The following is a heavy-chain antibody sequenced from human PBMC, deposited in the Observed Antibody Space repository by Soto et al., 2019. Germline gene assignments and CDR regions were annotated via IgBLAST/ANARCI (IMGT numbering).Heavy chain of an antibody. D-gene: IGHD6-19*01. CDR2: ISWNSGSI. CDR3: VKDIHEQWLVSHFEY. Sequence: EVQLVESGGGLVQPGRSLRLSCVASGFTFDSYAMHWVRQAPGKGLEWVSGISWNSGSIGYEDSVKGRFTISRDNAQISLYLEMNSLRVEDTAFYYCVKDIHEQWLVSHFEYWGQGALVTVSS. J-gene: IGHJ4*02. V-gene: IGHV3-9*01. CDR1: GFTFDSYA.